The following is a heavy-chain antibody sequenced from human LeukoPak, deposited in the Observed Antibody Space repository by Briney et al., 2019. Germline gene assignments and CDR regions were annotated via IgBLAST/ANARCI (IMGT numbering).Heavy chain of an antibody. D-gene: IGHD2-2*01. CDR1: GFTFSSYG. CDR2: ISGSGGST. V-gene: IGHV3-23*01. CDR3: AKDPGVDCSSTSCF. J-gene: IGHJ4*02. Sequence: GRSLRLSCAASGFTFSSYGMSWVRQAPGKGLEWVSAISGSGGSTYYADSVKGRFTISRDNSKNTLYLQMNSLRAEDTAVYYCAKDPGVDCSSTSCFWGQGTLVTVSS.